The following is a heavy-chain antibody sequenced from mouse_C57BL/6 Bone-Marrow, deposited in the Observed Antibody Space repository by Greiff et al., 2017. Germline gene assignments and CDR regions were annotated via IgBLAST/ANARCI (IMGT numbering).Heavy chain of an antibody. CDR1: GFNIKNTY. CDR3: ARRYYYGSSTYYFGY. V-gene: IGHV14-3*01. CDR2: IDPANGNT. D-gene: IGHD1-1*01. Sequence: EVQLQQSVAELVRPGASVKLSCTASGFNIKNTYMHWVKQRPEQGLEWIGRIDPANGNTKYAPKFQGKATITADTSSNTAYLQLSSLTSEDTAIYYCARRYYYGSSTYYFGYWGQGTTLTVSS. J-gene: IGHJ2*01.